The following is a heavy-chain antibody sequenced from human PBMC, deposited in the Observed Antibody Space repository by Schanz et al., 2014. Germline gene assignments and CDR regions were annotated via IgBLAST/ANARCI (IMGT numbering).Heavy chain of an antibody. V-gene: IGHV3-30-3*01. CDR3: AKDSTHIDIVPGPTAIDY. CDR2: ISYDGRNK. J-gene: IGHJ4*02. CDR1: GFTFSSYA. D-gene: IGHD2-8*01. Sequence: QVQLVESGGGVVQPGRSLRLSCAASGFTFSSYAMHWVRQAPGKGLEWVAVISYDGRNKYYADSVKGRFTISRDNSKNTLYLQMNTLRSKDTAVYYGAKDSTHIDIVPGPTAIDYWAREPWXPSPQ.